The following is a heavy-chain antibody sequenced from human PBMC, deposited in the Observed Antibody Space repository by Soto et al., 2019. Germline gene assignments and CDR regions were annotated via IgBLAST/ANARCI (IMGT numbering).Heavy chain of an antibody. CDR3: ARDLGIGTLVRGVTYYSYGMDV. D-gene: IGHD3-10*01. V-gene: IGHV1-58*02. CDR1: GFTFTSSA. CDR2: IVVGSGNT. J-gene: IGHJ6*02. Sequence: ASVKVSCKASGFTFTSSAMQWVRQAPGQRLEWIGWIVVGSGNTNYAQKFQERVTITRDTSISTAYMELSSLRSDDTAVYYCARDLGIGTLVRGVTYYSYGMDVWGQGTPVTVSS.